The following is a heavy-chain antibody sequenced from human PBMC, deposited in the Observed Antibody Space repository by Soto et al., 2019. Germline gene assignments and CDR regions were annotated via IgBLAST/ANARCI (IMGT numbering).Heavy chain of an antibody. D-gene: IGHD3-22*01. J-gene: IGHJ4*02. CDR2: ISAYNGNT. CDR1: GYTFTSYG. Sequence: ASVKVSCKASGYTFTSYGISWVRQAPGQGLEWMGWISAYNGNTNYAQKLQGRVTMTTDTSTSTAYMEPRSLRSDDTAVCYCARDIVYYYDSSGYRDYWGQGTLVTVSS. V-gene: IGHV1-18*04. CDR3: ARDIVYYYDSSGYRDY.